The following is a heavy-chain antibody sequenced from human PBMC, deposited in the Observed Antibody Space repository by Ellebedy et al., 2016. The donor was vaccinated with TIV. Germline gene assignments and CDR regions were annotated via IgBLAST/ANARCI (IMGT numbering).Heavy chain of an antibody. CDR2: IYYSGST. CDR1: GGSISSYY. CDR3: ARDTRSGLVAD. J-gene: IGHJ4*02. Sequence: SETLSLTCTVSGGSISSYYWSWIRQPPGKGLEWIGYIYYSGSTNYNPSLKSRVTISVDTSKNQFSLKLSSVTAADTAVYHCARDTRSGLVADWGQGTLVTVSS. V-gene: IGHV4-59*01. D-gene: IGHD2-15*01.